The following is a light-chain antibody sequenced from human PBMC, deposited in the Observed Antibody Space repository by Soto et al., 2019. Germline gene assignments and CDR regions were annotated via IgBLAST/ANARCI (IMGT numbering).Light chain of an antibody. CDR1: SSDVGGYNS. Sequence: QSFLAQPRSVSGSPGQSVIISCSGTSSDVGGYNSVSWYQQFPGKAPKLMIYDVTKRPSGVPDRFSGSKSGNTASLTISGLQAEDEADYYCCSYAATYTLVFGGGTKVTVL. J-gene: IGLJ2*01. CDR3: CSYAATYTLV. V-gene: IGLV2-11*01. CDR2: DVT.